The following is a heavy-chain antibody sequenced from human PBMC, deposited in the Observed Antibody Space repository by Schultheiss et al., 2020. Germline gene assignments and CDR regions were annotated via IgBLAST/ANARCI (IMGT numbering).Heavy chain of an antibody. Sequence: SQTLSLTCTVSGGSISSGDYYWSWIRQPPGKGLEWIGYIYYSGSTYYNPSLKSRVTISVDTSKNQFSLKLSSVTAADTAVYYCARVVGRELPYYYYYYGMDVWGQGTTVTVSS. J-gene: IGHJ6*02. CDR2: IYYSGST. V-gene: IGHV4-30-4*01. D-gene: IGHD1-26*01. CDR1: GGSISSGDYY. CDR3: ARVVGRELPYYYYYYGMDV.